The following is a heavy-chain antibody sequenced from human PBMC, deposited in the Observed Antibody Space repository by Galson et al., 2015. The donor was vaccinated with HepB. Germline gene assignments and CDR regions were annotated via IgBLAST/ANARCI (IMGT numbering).Heavy chain of an antibody. CDR2: INTNTGNL. V-gene: IGHV7-4-1*02. J-gene: IGHJ3*02. CDR1: GYTFTSYA. CDR3: AREVLELALLLLRAFDI. D-gene: IGHD1-26*01. Sequence: SVKVSCKASGYTFTSYAMNWVRQAPGQGLEWMGWINTNTGNLTYAQGFKGRFVFSLDNSVSTAYLQISSRMAEDTAVYYCAREVLELALLLLRAFDIWGQGTMVTVSS.